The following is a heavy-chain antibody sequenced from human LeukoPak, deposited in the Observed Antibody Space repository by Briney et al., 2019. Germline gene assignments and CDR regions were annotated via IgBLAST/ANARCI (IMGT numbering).Heavy chain of an antibody. CDR1: GFSFSSYW. Sequence: LAGGSLRLSCAASGFSFSSYWMSWVRQAPGKGLEWVANIKQNGREIYYVDSVGGRFTISRDNAKNSLYLQMNSLRAEDTAVYYCARGEYYYDGGYWGQGTLVTVSS. D-gene: IGHD3-22*01. CDR2: IKQNGREI. V-gene: IGHV3-7*03. J-gene: IGHJ4*02. CDR3: ARGEYYYDGGY.